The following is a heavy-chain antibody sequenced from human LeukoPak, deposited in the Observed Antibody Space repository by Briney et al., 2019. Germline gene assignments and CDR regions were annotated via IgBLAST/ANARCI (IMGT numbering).Heavy chain of an antibody. CDR2: IYYSGST. D-gene: IGHD6-13*01. J-gene: IGHJ4*02. Sequence: SETLSLTCTVSGGSISSYYWSWIRQPPGKGLEWIGYIYYSGSTNYSPSLKSRVTILLDTSKSQFSLKLSSVTAADTAVYYCARSYTSRFFDSWGQGTLVTVSS. CDR3: ARSYTSRFFDS. V-gene: IGHV4-59*08. CDR1: GGSISSYY.